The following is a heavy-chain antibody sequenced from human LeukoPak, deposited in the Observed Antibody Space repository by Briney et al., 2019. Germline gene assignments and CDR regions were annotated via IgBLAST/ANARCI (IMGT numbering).Heavy chain of an antibody. J-gene: IGHJ2*01. Sequence: SETLSLTCTVSGGSISSYYWSWIRQPPGKGLEWIGYIYYSGSTNYNPSLKSRVTISVDTSKNQFSLKLSSVTAVDTAVYYCAREGWRYFDLWGRGTLVTVSS. CDR1: GGSISSYY. CDR3: AREGWRYFDL. V-gene: IGHV4-59*01. CDR2: IYYSGST. D-gene: IGHD3-3*01.